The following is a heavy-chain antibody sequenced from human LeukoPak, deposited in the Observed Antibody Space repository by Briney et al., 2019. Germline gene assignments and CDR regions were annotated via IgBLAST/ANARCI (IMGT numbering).Heavy chain of an antibody. CDR1: GYTFTSYY. CDR2: IIPSGGST. Sequence: ASVKVSCKASGYTFTSYYMHWVRQAPGQGLEWMGIIIPSGGSTSYAQKFQGRVTMTRDTSTSTVYMELSSLRSEDTAVYYCARDLGDYDSSGYYHFDYWGQGTLVTVSS. V-gene: IGHV1-46*01. CDR3: ARDLGDYDSSGYYHFDY. J-gene: IGHJ4*02. D-gene: IGHD3-22*01.